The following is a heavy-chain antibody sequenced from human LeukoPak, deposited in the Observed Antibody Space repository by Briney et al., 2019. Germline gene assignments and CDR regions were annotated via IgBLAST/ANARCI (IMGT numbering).Heavy chain of an antibody. D-gene: IGHD3-10*01. V-gene: IGHV4-59*08. CDR3: ARTVVRGVRLHYMDV. J-gene: IGHJ6*03. CDR2: IYYSGST. Sequence: SETLSLTCTVSGGSISSYYWSWIRQPPGKGLEWIGYIYYSGSTNYNPSLKSRVTISVDTSKNQFSLKLSSVTAADTAVYYCARTVVRGVRLHYMDVWGKGTTVTISS. CDR1: GGSISSYY.